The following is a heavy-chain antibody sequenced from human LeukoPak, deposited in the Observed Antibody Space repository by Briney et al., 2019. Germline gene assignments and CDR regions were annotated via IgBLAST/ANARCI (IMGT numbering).Heavy chain of an antibody. CDR2: IYYSGST. CDR1: GGSISSYY. V-gene: IGHV4-59*01. J-gene: IGHJ3*02. CDR3: ARDGPLEGAFDI. D-gene: IGHD3-3*01. Sequence: SETLSLTCTVSGGSISSYYWSWIRQPPGKGLEWIGYIYYSGSTNYNPSLKSRVTISVDTSKNQFSLKLSSVTAADTAVYYCARDGPLEGAFDIWGQGTMVTVSS.